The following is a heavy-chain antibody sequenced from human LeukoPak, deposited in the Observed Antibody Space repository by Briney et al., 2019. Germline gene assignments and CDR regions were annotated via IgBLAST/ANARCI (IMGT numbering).Heavy chain of an antibody. V-gene: IGHV4-34*01. CDR2: INHSGST. J-gene: IGHJ5*02. CDR1: GGSFSGYY. Sequence: SETLSLTCAVYGGSFSGYYWSWIRQPPGKGLEWIGEINHSGSTNYNPSLKSRVTISVDTSKIQFSLKLRSVTAADTAVYYCARQSRYSSDTLDLWGQGTPVTVSS. D-gene: IGHD6-19*01. CDR3: ARQSRYSSDTLDL.